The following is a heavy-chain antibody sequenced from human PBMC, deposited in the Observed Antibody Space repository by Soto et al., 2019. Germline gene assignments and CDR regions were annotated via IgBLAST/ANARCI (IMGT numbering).Heavy chain of an antibody. CDR3: AKELVGATRLRPTDSAY. CDR2: IDFNGGT. CDR1: GDSISSNDYY. D-gene: IGHD6-6*01. Sequence: QLQLQESGPRLVKPSETLSLTCAVSGDSISSNDYYWAWIRQPPGEGLEWIGHIDFNGGTYYNPSLKTRLTISKDTSNNQFSLTLTSVTAADTAVYSCAKELVGATRLRPTDSAYWGPGILVTVSS. J-gene: IGHJ4*02. V-gene: IGHV4-39*07.